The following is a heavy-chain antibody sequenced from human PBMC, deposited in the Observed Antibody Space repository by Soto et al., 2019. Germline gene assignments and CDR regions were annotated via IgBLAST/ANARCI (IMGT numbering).Heavy chain of an antibody. Sequence: GGSLRLSCAASGFTFSSYAMHWVRQAPGKGLEWVAVISYDGSNKYYADSVKGRFTISRDNSKNTLYLQMNSLRAEDTAVYYCARDFLLIAARRSFYYYYYGMDVWGQGTTVTVSS. CDR3: ARDFLLIAARRSFYYYYYGMDV. CDR1: GFTFSSYA. J-gene: IGHJ6*02. CDR2: ISYDGSNK. D-gene: IGHD6-6*01. V-gene: IGHV3-30-3*01.